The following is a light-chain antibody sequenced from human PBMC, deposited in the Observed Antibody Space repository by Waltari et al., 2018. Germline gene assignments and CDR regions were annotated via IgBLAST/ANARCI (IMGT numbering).Light chain of an antibody. Sequence: DIQMTQSPSSLSASVGDRVTITCRASQSISSHLNWFQQKAGNAPKLLIYGASSLQSGVPSRFSGSGSATDFTLTISSLQPEDFATYYCQQSYSTPITFGQGTRLEIK. J-gene: IGKJ5*01. V-gene: IGKV1-39*01. CDR2: GAS. CDR1: QSISSH. CDR3: QQSYSTPIT.